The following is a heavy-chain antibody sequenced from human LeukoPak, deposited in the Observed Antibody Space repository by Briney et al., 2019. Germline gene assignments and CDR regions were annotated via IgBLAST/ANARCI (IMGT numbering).Heavy chain of an antibody. CDR1: GFPVSSHA. D-gene: IGHD2-15*01. CDR2: ISNGKT. Sequence: GGSRRLSCAASGFPVSSHAMSWVRQPPGKGLEWVAAISNGKTYYADSVRGRLAISRDDSTNTVYLHMNSLRDEDTALYHCVREAGYCAPVCVKTNWFDPWGQGTLVTVSS. J-gene: IGHJ5*02. V-gene: IGHV3-23*01. CDR3: VREAGYCAPVCVKTNWFDP.